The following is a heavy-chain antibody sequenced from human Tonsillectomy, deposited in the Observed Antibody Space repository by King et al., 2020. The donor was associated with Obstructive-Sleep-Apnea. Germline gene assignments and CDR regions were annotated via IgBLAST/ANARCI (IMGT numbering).Heavy chain of an antibody. CDR3: ARVHYYDTSGYYYYFDY. V-gene: IGHV4-30-4*01. CDR2: INYTGSA. CDR1: GDSINSGEDY. D-gene: IGHD3-22*01. Sequence: VQLQESGPGLVKPSQTLSLTCTVSGDSINSGEDYWVWIRQPPGKGREVIGYINYTGSAYFSTSLKSRVTRSVYTSKNQFSLRLTSVTAADTAVYYCARVHYYDTSGYYYYFDYWGQGTLVTVSS. J-gene: IGHJ4*02.